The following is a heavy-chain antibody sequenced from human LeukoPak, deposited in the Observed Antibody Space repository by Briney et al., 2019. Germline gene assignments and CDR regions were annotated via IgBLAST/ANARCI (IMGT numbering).Heavy chain of an antibody. D-gene: IGHD1-26*01. CDR2: INQDGSEE. CDR3: ARDSGSYGG. CDR1: GFTFSNYW. Sequence: GGSLRLSCAASGFTFSNYWMTWVRQAPGKGLEWVANINQDGSEEYYVDSVKGRFTISRDNAKNSLFLQMNSLRAEDTAVYYCARDSGSYGGWGQGTLVTVSS. J-gene: IGHJ1*01. V-gene: IGHV3-7*01.